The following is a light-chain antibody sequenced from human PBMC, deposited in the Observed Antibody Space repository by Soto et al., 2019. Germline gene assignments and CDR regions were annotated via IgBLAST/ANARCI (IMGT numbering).Light chain of an antibody. J-gene: IGKJ2*01. Sequence: DIQMTQSPSSLSASIGDRVTITCRASQNIYGYLNWYQQKAGEAPKLLMFGASTLLSGVSLRFNGSGSGTEFTLTITNLQPEDFVTYFCQQSHSAPYTFGQGTKLEIK. CDR2: GAS. V-gene: IGKV1-39*01. CDR3: QQSHSAPYT. CDR1: QNIYGY.